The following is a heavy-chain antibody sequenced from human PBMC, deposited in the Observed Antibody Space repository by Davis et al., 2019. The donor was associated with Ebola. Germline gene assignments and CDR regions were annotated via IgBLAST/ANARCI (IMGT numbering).Heavy chain of an antibody. V-gene: IGHV5-51*01. D-gene: IGHD4-17*01. CDR1: GYSFTSYW. Sequence: GGSLRLSCKGSGYSFTSYWIGWVRQMPGKGLEWMGIIYPGDSDTRYSPSFQGQVTISADKSISTAYLQCSSLKASDTAMYYCARLVTTNYYYYGMDVWGQGTTVTVSS. CDR3: ARLVTTNYYYYGMDV. CDR2: IYPGDSDT. J-gene: IGHJ6*02.